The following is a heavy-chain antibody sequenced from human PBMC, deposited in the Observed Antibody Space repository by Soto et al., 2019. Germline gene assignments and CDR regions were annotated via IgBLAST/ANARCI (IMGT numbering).Heavy chain of an antibody. CDR1: GFTFSSYA. CDR3: ARDHGYSYMSY. Sequence: QVQLVESGGGVVQPGRSLRLSCAASGFTFSSYAMHWVRQAPCKGLEWVAVISYDGSNKYYADSVKGRFTISRDNSKNTLYLQMNSLRAEDTAVYYCARDHGYSYMSYWGQGTLVTVSS. D-gene: IGHD5-18*01. CDR2: ISYDGSNK. J-gene: IGHJ4*02. V-gene: IGHV3-30-3*01.